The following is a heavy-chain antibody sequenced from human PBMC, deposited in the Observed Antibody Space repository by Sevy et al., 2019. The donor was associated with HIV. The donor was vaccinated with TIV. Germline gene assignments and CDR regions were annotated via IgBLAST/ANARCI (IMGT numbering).Heavy chain of an antibody. CDR3: ARDAAEGPYGSSWFSNWLDP. CDR1: GFTFNSYS. V-gene: IGHV3-30*04. CDR2: ISYDGSNK. Sequence: GGSLRLSCVASGFTFNSYSMYWVRQAPGKGLEWVAAISYDGSNKYFADSVKGRFTISRDNSKKILYLQINSLRVQDTATYFCARDAAEGPYGSSWFSNWLDPWGQGTLVTVSS. D-gene: IGHD6-13*01. J-gene: IGHJ5*02.